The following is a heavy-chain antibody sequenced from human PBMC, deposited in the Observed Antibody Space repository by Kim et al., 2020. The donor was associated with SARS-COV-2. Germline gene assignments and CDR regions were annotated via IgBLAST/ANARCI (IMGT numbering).Heavy chain of an antibody. CDR1: GDSVSSNSAA. J-gene: IGHJ6*02. D-gene: IGHD3-10*01. CDR3: ARVSYGSGSYHYYYYGMDV. Sequence: SQTLSLTCAISGDSVSSNSAAWNWIRQSPSRGLEWLGRTYYRSKWYNDYAVSVKSRITINPDTSKNQFSLQLNSVTPEDTAVYYCARVSYGSGSYHYYYYGMDVWGQGTTVTVSS. V-gene: IGHV6-1*01. CDR2: TYYRSKWYN.